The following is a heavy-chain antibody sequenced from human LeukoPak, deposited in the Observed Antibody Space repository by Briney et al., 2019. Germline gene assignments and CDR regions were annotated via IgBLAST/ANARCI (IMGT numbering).Heavy chain of an antibody. CDR3: ARVVLGRRWLQSSYYYGMDV. V-gene: IGHV1-69*13. D-gene: IGHD5-24*01. CDR2: IIPIFGTP. J-gene: IGHJ6*02. Sequence: GASVKVSCKASGYTFTSYDINWVRQATGQGLEWMGGIIPIFGTPSYAQKFQGRVTITADESTSTAYMELSSLRSEDTAVYYCARVVLGRRWLQSSYYYGMDVWGQGTTVTVSS. CDR1: GYTFTSYD.